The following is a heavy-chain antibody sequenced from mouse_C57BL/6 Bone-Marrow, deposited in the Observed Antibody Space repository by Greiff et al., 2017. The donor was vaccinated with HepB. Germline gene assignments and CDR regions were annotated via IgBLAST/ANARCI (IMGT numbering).Heavy chain of an antibody. CDR3: AREGYYYGYYYAMDY. D-gene: IGHD1-2*01. J-gene: IGHJ4*01. CDR1: GFTFSDYY. V-gene: IGHV5-16*01. CDR2: INYDGSST. Sequence: EVKLVESEGGLVQPGSSMKLSCTASGFTFSDYYMAWVRQVPEKGLEWVANINYDGSSTYYLDSLKSRFIISRDNAKNILYLQMSSLKSEDTATYYCAREGYYYGYYYAMDYWGQGTSVTVSS.